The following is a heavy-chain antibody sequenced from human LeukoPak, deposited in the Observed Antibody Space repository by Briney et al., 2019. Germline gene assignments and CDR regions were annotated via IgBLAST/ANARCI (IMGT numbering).Heavy chain of an antibody. CDR1: GFTFSSYG. CDR2: ISGSGGST. Sequence: GGSLRLSCAASGFTFSSYGMHWVRQAPGKGLEWVSAISGSGGSTYYADSVKGRFTISRDNSKNTLYLQMNSLRAEDMAVYYCAKTAVVVTAKLGYFDYWGQGTLVTVSS. J-gene: IGHJ4*02. D-gene: IGHD2-21*02. V-gene: IGHV3-23*01. CDR3: AKTAVVVTAKLGYFDY.